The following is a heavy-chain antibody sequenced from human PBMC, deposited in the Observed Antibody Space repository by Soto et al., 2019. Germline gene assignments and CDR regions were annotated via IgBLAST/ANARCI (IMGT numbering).Heavy chain of an antibody. CDR2: ISYDGSNK. Sequence: GGSLRLSCAASGFTFSSYAMHWVRQAPGKGLEWVAVISYDGSNKYYADSVKGRFTISRDNSKNTLYLQMNSLRAEDTAVYYCASVDTAMVFSKYYYYGMDVWGQGTTVTVSS. V-gene: IGHV3-30-3*01. CDR3: ASVDTAMVFSKYYYYGMDV. D-gene: IGHD5-18*01. J-gene: IGHJ6*02. CDR1: GFTFSSYA.